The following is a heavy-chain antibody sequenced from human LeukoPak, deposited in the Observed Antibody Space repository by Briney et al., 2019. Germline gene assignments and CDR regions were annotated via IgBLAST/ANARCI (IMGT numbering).Heavy chain of an antibody. V-gene: IGHV4-39*01. CDR3: ARGGLISLANTPLGAFDI. J-gene: IGHJ3*02. Sequence: PSETLSLTCTVSGGSISSSSYYWGWIRQPPGKGLEWIGSIYYSGSTYYNPSLKSRVTISVDTSKNQFFLKLSSVTAADTAVYYCARGGLISLANTPLGAFDIWGQGTMVSVSS. D-gene: IGHD3/OR15-3a*01. CDR1: GGSISSSSYY. CDR2: IYYSGST.